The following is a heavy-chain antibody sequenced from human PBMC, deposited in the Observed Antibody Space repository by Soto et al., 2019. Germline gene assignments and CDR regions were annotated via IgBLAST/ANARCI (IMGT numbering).Heavy chain of an antibody. V-gene: IGHV1-46*01. CDR2: INPSGGRT. J-gene: IGHJ5*02. CDR1: GYTFTDYY. Sequence: QVQLVQSGAEVKKPGASVKVSCKASGYTFTDYYIHWVRQAPGQGLEWMGMINPSGGRTGYAEKFQGRLTLTSDTSASTVYMELSSLRSEDTAVYTCARDKLDRVPSDWFVPWGQGTQVTVSS. CDR3: ARDKLDRVPSDWFVP. D-gene: IGHD1-1*01.